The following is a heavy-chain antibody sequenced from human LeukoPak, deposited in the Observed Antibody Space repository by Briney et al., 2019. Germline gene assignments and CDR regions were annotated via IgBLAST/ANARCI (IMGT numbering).Heavy chain of an antibody. CDR2: IYYSGST. V-gene: IGHV4-59*01. D-gene: IGHD5-18*01. J-gene: IGHJ4*02. CDR3: ARVLRSYGYKNPYYFDY. Sequence: PSETLSLTCTVSGXSISSYYWSWIRQPPGKGLEWIGYIYYSGSTNYNPSLKSRVTISVDTSKNQFSLKLSSVTAADTAVYYCARVLRSYGYKNPYYFDYWGQGTLVTVSS. CDR1: GXSISSYY.